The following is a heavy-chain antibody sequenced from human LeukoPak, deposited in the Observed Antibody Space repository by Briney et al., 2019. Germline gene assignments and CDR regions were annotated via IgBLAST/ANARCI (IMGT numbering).Heavy chain of an antibody. V-gene: IGHV3-7*03. Sequence: GGSLRLSCAASGFTFSSYWMSWVRQAPGKGLEWVANIKQDGSEKYYVDSVKGRFTISRDNAKNSLYLQMNSLRAEDTAVYYCARGDQYGSGSYYNPIDYWGQGTLVTVSS. CDR2: IKQDGSEK. J-gene: IGHJ4*02. CDR1: GFTFSSYW. CDR3: ARGDQYGSGSYYNPIDY. D-gene: IGHD3-10*01.